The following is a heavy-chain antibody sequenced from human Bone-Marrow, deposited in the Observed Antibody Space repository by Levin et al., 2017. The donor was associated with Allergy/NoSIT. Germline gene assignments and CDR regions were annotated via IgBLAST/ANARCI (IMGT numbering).Heavy chain of an antibody. J-gene: IGHJ4*02. CDR3: ARSSSWDYFDY. CDR1: GYTFTSYA. V-gene: IGHV7-4-1*02. Sequence: AASVKVSCKASGYTFTSYAMNWVRQAPGQGLEWMGWINTNTGNPTYAQGFTGRFVFSLDTSVSTAYLQISSLKAEDAAVYYCARSSSWDYFDYWGQGTLVTVSS. D-gene: IGHD6-13*01. CDR2: INTNTGNP.